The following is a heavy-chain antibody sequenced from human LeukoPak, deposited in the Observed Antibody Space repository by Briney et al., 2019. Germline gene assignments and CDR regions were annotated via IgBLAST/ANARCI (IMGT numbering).Heavy chain of an antibody. V-gene: IGHV1-2*02. J-gene: IGHJ5*02. Sequence: ASVKVSCKASGYTFTGYYMHWVRQAPGQGLEWMGWINPNSGGTNYAQKFQGRVTMTRDTSISTAYMELSRLRSDDTAAYYCARRYSGSYLGWFDPWGQGTLVTVSS. D-gene: IGHD1-26*01. CDR3: ARRYSGSYLGWFDP. CDR1: GYTFTGYY. CDR2: INPNSGGT.